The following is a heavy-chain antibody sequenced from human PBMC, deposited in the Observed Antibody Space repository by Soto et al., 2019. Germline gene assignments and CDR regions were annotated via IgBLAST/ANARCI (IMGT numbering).Heavy chain of an antibody. Sequence: RSLTCTVSGGSVTSDEDYWTWIRQSPGKGLEWIGYISNSGSTGYNPSLKTRLSTSVDRSKNQFTLRLTSVTAADTAVYFCATESGSTYGYFDHWGQGTQVTVSS. CDR3: ATESGSTYGYFDH. D-gene: IGHD5-18*01. J-gene: IGHJ4*02. V-gene: IGHV4-30-4*01. CDR2: ISNSGST. CDR1: GGSVTSDEDY.